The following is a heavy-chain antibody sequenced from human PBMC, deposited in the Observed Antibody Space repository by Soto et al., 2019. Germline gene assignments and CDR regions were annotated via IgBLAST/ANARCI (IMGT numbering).Heavy chain of an antibody. J-gene: IGHJ5*02. CDR2: IYYGGST. CDR1: GGSISSYY. Sequence: PSESLSLTCTVSGGSISSYYWSWIRQPPGKGLEWIGYIYYGGSTNYNPSLKSRVTISVDTSKNQFSLKLSSATAADTAVYYCARGVSHCSSTSCYHWFDPWGQGTLVTVSS. V-gene: IGHV4-59*01. CDR3: ARGVSHCSSTSCYHWFDP. D-gene: IGHD2-2*01.